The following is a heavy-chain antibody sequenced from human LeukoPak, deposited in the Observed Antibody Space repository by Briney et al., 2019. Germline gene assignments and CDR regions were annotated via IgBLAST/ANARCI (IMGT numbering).Heavy chain of an antibody. CDR2: IYSGGST. J-gene: IGHJ3*02. CDR1: GFTVSSNY. D-gene: IGHD1-26*01. CDR3: ARGGSYLSAFDI. V-gene: IGHV3-53*01. Sequence: GGSLRLSCAASGFTVSSNYMSWVRQAPGKGLEWVSIIYSGGSTFYADSVKGRFTISRDNSKSTLYLQMNSLRAEDTAVYYCARGGSYLSAFDIWGQGTMVTVSS.